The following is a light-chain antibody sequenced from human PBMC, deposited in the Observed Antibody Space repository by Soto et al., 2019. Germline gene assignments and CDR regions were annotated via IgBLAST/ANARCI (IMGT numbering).Light chain of an antibody. J-gene: IGLJ1*01. V-gene: IGLV2-14*03. CDR3: SSYTSTSSYV. Sequence: QSALTQPASVPGSPGQSITVSCTGTSSDVGGYNSVSWYQQHPGKPPKLIIYEVSNRPSGVSDRFSGSKSGNTASLTISGLQAEDEADYYCSSYTSTSSYVFATGTKVTVL. CDR1: SSDVGGYNS. CDR2: EVS.